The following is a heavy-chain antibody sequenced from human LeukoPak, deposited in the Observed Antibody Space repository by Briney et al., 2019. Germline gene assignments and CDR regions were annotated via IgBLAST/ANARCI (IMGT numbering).Heavy chain of an antibody. J-gene: IGHJ5*02. CDR1: GGFFSGYY. CDR3: ARGARGRGIVVVPAAIGHWFDP. D-gene: IGHD2-2*01. Sequence: SETLSLTCAVYGGFFSGYYWSWIRQPPGKGLEWIGEINHSGSTNYNPSLKSRVTISVDTSKNQFSLKLSSVTAADTAVYYCARGARGRGIVVVPAAIGHWFDPWGQGTLVTVSS. CDR2: INHSGST. V-gene: IGHV4-34*01.